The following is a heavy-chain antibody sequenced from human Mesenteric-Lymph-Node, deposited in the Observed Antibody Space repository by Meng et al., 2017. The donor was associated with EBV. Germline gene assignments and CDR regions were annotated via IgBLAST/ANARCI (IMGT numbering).Heavy chain of an antibody. CDR1: AIGSANY. V-gene: IGHV4-30-4*01. D-gene: IGHD5-12*01. CDR2: IYYSGNT. Sequence: QVQLEESGPGLVKPPWTLSLTCTVPAIGSANYWSWIRQPPGKGLEWVGYIYYSGNTYYNPSLKSRLTMSIDTSKGQFSLKLASVTAADTAVYYCARLIYSGNNYPTVFDYWGQGTLVTVSS. J-gene: IGHJ4*02. CDR3: ARLIYSGNNYPTVFDY.